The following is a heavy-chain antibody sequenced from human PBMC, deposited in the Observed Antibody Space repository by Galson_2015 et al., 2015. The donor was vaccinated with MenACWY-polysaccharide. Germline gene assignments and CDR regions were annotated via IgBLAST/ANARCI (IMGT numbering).Heavy chain of an antibody. V-gene: IGHV1-8*01. D-gene: IGHD6-6*01. Sequence: SVKVSCKASGYTFTSYDINWVRQATGQGLEWMGWMNPNSGNTGYAQKFQGRVTMTRNTSISTAYMELSSLRSEDTAVYYCAKRGRGSSSQYYYYGMDVWGQGTTVTVSS. J-gene: IGHJ6*02. CDR3: AKRGRGSSSQYYYYGMDV. CDR2: MNPNSGNT. CDR1: GYTFTSYD.